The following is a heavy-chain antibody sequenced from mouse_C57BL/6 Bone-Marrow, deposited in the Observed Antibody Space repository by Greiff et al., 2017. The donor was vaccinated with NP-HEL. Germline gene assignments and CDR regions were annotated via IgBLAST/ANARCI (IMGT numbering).Heavy chain of an antibody. CDR1: GFSFNTYA. CDR2: IRSKSNNYAT. D-gene: IGHD1-1*01. CDR3: VRGLITTVVAPY. J-gene: IGHJ3*01. V-gene: IGHV10-1*01. Sequence: EVQLVESGGGLVQPKGSLKLSCAASGFSFNTYAMNWVRQAPGKGVEWVARIRSKSNNYATYYADSVKDRFTISRDDSESMLYLQMNNLKTEDTAMYYCVRGLITTVVAPYWGQGTLVTVSA.